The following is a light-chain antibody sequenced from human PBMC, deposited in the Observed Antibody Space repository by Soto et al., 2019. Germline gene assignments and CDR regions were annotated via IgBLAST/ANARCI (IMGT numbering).Light chain of an antibody. V-gene: IGKV1-5*03. CDR3: LQYHIYLT. CDR2: QAS. CDR1: QSISRQ. Sequence: DIQMTQSPSTLSASVGDRVSITCRARQSISRQLAWYQQKPGKAPNLLIYQASNLETGFPSRFTGSRSGKEFTLTSSSLQTDDFATYYCLQYHIYLTFGQGTKVEVK. J-gene: IGKJ1*01.